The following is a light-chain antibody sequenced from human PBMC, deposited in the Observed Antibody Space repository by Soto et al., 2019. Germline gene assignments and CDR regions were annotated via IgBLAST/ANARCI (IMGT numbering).Light chain of an antibody. Sequence: QPVLTQPPSTSGTLGQRITISCSGSSSNIGSNTVNWYQQFPGTAPKLLIYSNNQRPSGVPDRFSGSKSGTSASLAISGLQSEDEADYYCATWDDSLNVLYVFGTGTKVTVL. J-gene: IGLJ1*01. CDR3: ATWDDSLNVLYV. CDR1: SSNIGSNT. CDR2: SNN. V-gene: IGLV1-44*01.